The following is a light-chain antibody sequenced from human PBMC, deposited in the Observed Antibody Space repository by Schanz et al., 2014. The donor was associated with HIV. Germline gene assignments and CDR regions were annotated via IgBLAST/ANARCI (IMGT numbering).Light chain of an antibody. Sequence: QSALTQPASVSGSPGQSITISCSGASSNIGNYNLVSWFQHHQGEAPKIVIFEVRQRPSGVSGRFSGSKSGNTASLTISGLQPEDEADYYCCSYAGTTTHWVFGGGTKLTVL. CDR1: SSNIGNYNL. J-gene: IGLJ3*02. CDR3: CSYAGTTTHWV. V-gene: IGLV2-23*02. CDR2: EVR.